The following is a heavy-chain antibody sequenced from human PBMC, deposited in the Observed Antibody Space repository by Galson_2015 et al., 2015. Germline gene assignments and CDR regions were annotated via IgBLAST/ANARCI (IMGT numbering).Heavy chain of an antibody. CDR1: GFTFSSYS. CDR3: ASCTIRFGELAPFDY. V-gene: IGHV3-48*02. Sequence: SLRLSCAASGFTFSSYSMNWVRQAPGKGLEWVSYISSSSTIYYADSVKGRFTISRDNAKNSLYLQMNSLRDEDTAVYYCASCTIRFGELAPFDYWGQGTLVTVSS. CDR2: ISSSSTI. J-gene: IGHJ4*02. D-gene: IGHD3-10*01.